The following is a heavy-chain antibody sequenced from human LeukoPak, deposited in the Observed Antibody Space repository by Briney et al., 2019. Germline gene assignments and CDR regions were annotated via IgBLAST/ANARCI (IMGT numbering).Heavy chain of an antibody. Sequence: SETLSLTCTVSGGSISSSSYYWGWIRQTPGKGLEWIGYIYHGGRTDYNPSLKSRVTISVDTSKNQFSLKLSSVTAADTAVYYCARETSQKGAHYMDVWGKGTTVTISS. D-gene: IGHD3-16*01. CDR2: IYHGGRT. J-gene: IGHJ6*03. CDR3: ARETSQKGAHYMDV. CDR1: GGSISSSSYY. V-gene: IGHV4-39*07.